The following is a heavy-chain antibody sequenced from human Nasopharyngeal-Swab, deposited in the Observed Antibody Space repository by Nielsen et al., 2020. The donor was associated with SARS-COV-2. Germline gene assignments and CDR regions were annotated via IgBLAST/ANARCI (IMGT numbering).Heavy chain of an antibody. J-gene: IGHJ5*02. D-gene: IGHD3-10*01. Sequence: WIRQPPGKGLEWIGEINHSGSTNYNPSLKSRVTISVDTSKNQFSLKLSSVTAADTAVYYCARANSGSYSWFDPWGQGTLVTVSS. V-gene: IGHV4-34*01. CDR3: ARANSGSYSWFDP. CDR2: INHSGST.